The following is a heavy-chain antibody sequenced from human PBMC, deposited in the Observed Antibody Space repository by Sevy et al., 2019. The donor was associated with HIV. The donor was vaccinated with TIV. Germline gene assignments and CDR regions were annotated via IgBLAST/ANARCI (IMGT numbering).Heavy chain of an antibody. J-gene: IGHJ4*01. CDR2: IKSDGSDK. D-gene: IGHD2-15*01. CDR1: GFTFSIYY. CDR3: ARYGGYIDH. Sequence: GGSLRLSCAASGFTFSIYYMTWARQAPGKGLEWVANIKSDGSDKYYVDSVKGRFTISRDNAKNSLYLQMNSLTAEDTAVYYCARYGGYIDHWGHGTLVNVSS. V-gene: IGHV3-7*01.